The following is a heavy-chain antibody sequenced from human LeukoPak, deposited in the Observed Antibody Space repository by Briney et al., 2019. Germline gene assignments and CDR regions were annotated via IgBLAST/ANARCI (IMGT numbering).Heavy chain of an antibody. CDR3: ARSAVDSSGYPSGALDY. V-gene: IGHV4-39*07. CDR1: GGSVSSSSYY. J-gene: IGHJ4*02. D-gene: IGHD3-22*01. Sequence: PSETLSLTCTVSGGSVSSSSYYWGWIRQPPGKGLEWIGSIYYSGSTYYNPSLRSRVSISVDTSKNQFSLKLNSLTAADTAVYYCARSAVDSSGYPSGALDYWGQGTLVTVSS. CDR2: IYYSGST.